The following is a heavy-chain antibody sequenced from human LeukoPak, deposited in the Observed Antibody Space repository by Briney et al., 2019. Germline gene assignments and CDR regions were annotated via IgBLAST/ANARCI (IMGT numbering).Heavy chain of an antibody. J-gene: IGHJ3*01. Sequence: GSVKVSCKASGSTFTDYHMHWVRQAPGKGLDWMGCINPNSGCKNFAQRLHDGVTITTHTSTREAYMSLRRLRSDDTAVYYCAIVYCQLVVAATFDAFDLWGQGTTVTVSS. D-gene: IGHD2-15*01. CDR2: INPNSGCK. CDR3: AIVYCQLVVAATFDAFDL. CDR1: GSTFTDYH. V-gene: IGHV1-2*02.